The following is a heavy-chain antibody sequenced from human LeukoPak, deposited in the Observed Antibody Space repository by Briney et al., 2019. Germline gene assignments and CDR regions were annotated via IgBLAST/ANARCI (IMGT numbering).Heavy chain of an antibody. J-gene: IGHJ4*02. CDR3: ARDNWYFDY. V-gene: IGHV4-39*01. Sequence: SETLSLTCTVSGGSISSSSYYWGWIRQPPGKGLEWIGSIYYSGSTYYNPSLKSRVTISVDTSKNQFSLKLSSVTAADTAVYYCARDNWYFDYWGQGTLVTVSS. D-gene: IGHD1-20*01. CDR1: GGSISSSSYY. CDR2: IYYSGST.